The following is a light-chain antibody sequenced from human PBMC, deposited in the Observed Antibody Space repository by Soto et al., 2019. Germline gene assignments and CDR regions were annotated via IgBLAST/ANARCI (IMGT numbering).Light chain of an antibody. CDR2: DAS. CDR1: QSVRSW. Sequence: DIQMTQSPSTLSASVGDRVTITCRASQSVRSWLAWYQQKPGRAPKFLIYDASSLESGVPSRFSGRGSGTEFTLTISSLQPDDFATYYCQQYNSYTLTFGGGTKVDIK. J-gene: IGKJ4*01. CDR3: QQYNSYTLT. V-gene: IGKV1-5*01.